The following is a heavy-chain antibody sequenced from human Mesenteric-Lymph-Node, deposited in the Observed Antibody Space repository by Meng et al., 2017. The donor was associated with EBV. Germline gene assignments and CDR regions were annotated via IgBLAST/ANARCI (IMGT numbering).Heavy chain of an antibody. V-gene: IGHV4-61*01. D-gene: IGHD1-20*01. CDR2: IYRTGST. CDR1: GGSVSSGSYY. CDR3: ARDSGITVTNSFDY. Sequence: EAGPGMVKPSGTLSLTCSVSGGSVSSGSYYWSWIRQPPGKGLEWIGYIYRTGSTDYNPSLNSRVSISIDTSKNQFSLRLTSVTAADTAVYYCARDSGITVTNSFDYWGQGALVTVSS. J-gene: IGHJ4*02.